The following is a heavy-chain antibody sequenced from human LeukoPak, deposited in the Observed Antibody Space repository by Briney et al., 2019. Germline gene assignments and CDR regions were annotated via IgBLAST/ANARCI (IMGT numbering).Heavy chain of an antibody. D-gene: IGHD3-22*01. V-gene: IGHV1-69*13. CDR2: IIPIFGTA. Sequence: SVKVSCKASGGTFSSYAISWVRQAPGQGLEWMGGIIPIFGTANYAQKFQGRVTITADESTSTAYMELRSLRSDDTAVYYCAREHYYDSSGYFDYWGQGTLVTVSS. CDR1: GGTFSSYA. CDR3: AREHYYDSSGYFDY. J-gene: IGHJ4*02.